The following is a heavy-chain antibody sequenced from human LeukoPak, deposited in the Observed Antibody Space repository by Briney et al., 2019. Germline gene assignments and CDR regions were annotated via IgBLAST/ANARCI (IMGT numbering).Heavy chain of an antibody. J-gene: IGHJ5*02. CDR2: INPNSGGT. CDR1: GYTFTGYY. Sequence: GASVKVSCKASGYTFTGYYMHWVRQAPGQGLERMGWINPNSGGTNYAQKFQGRVTMTRDTSISTAYMELSRLRSDDTAVYYCARDKEEGDYPIHWFDPWGQGTLVTVSS. D-gene: IGHD4-17*01. CDR3: ARDKEEGDYPIHWFDP. V-gene: IGHV1-2*02.